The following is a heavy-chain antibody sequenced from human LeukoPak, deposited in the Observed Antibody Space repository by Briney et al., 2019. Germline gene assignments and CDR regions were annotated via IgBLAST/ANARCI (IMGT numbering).Heavy chain of an antibody. CDR1: GYTFTSYG. D-gene: IGHD3-3*01. J-gene: IGHJ6*02. V-gene: IGHV1-18*01. CDR3: ARGEITIFGVVRYGMDV. Sequence: ASVKVSCKASGYTFTSYGISWVRQAPGQGLEWMGWISAYNGNTNYAQKLQGRVTMTTDTSTSTAYMELRSLRSDDTAVYYFARGEITIFGVVRYGMDVWGQGTTVTVSS. CDR2: ISAYNGNT.